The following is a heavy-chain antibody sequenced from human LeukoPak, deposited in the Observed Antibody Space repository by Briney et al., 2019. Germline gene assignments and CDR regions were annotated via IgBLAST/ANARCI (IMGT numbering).Heavy chain of an antibody. CDR2: IIPIFGTA. CDR1: EGTFSSYA. CDR3: ASPDSSSKGGFDY. V-gene: IGHV1-69*05. Sequence: ASVKVSCKASEGTFSSYAISWVRQAPGQGLEWMGGIIPIFGTANYAQKFQGRVTITTDESTSTAYMELSSLRSEDTAVYYCASPDSSSKGGFDYWGQGTLVTVSS. J-gene: IGHJ4*02. D-gene: IGHD6-6*01.